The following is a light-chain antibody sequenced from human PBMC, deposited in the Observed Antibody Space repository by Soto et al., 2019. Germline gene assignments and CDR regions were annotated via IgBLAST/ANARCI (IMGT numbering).Light chain of an antibody. Sequence: QSALTQPASVSGSPGQSITISCTGTSSDIGAYNFVSWYQQHPGKAPKLMLYDVNIRPSGVSNRFSGSKSGNTASLTISRLQAEDEADYYCTSWTTSTTMIFGGGTQLTVL. CDR2: DVN. CDR3: TSWTTSTTMI. J-gene: IGLJ2*01. CDR1: SSDIGAYNF. V-gene: IGLV2-14*03.